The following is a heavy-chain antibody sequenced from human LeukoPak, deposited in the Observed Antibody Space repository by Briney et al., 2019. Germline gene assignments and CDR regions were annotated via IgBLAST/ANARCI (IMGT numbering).Heavy chain of an antibody. CDR1: GFTVSSNY. CDR2: ISGSGGST. Sequence: GGSLRLSCAASGFTVSSNYMSWVRQAPGKGLEWVSAISGSGGSTYYADSVKGRFTISRDNSKNTLYLQMNSLRAEDTAVYYCAKDQDRYGSGSSFDYWGQGTLVTVSS. CDR3: AKDQDRYGSGSSFDY. D-gene: IGHD3-10*01. J-gene: IGHJ4*02. V-gene: IGHV3-23*01.